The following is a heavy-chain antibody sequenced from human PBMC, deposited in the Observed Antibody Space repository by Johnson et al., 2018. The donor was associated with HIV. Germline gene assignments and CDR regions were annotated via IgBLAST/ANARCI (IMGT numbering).Heavy chain of an antibody. CDR3: AKDLHYYDSSGFNDAFDI. J-gene: IGHJ3*02. Sequence: EVPLVESGGGVVQPGASLRLSCAASGFTFSSFAMSWFRQAPGKGLEWVSGISGAGGSRNYADSLKGRLTISRDNSKNTLYLQMNSLRAEDTAIYYCAKDLHYYDSSGFNDAFDIWGQGTMVAVSS. D-gene: IGHD3-22*01. CDR1: GFTFSSFA. V-gene: IGHV3-23*04. CDR2: ISGAGGSR.